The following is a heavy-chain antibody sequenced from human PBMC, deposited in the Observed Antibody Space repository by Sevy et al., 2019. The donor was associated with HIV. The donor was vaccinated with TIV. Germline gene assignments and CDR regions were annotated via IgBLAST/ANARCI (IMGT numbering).Heavy chain of an antibody. CDR1: GFAFTNYYA. CDR3: ARPRANYVDHYFFYAMDV. V-gene: IGHV3-30-3*01. Sequence: GGSLRLSCTASGFAFTNYYAMHWVRQAPGKGLEWVALISYDGSDKFYADSVKGRFNITRDNFKDTLYLQMNGLTTEDTAVYYCARPRANYVDHYFFYAMDVWGQGTTVTVSS. CDR2: ISYDGSDK. D-gene: IGHD4-17*01. J-gene: IGHJ6*02.